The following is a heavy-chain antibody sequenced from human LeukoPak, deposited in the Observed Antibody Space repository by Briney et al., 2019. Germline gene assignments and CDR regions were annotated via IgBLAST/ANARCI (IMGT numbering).Heavy chain of an antibody. Sequence: SVKVSCNASGGTFSSYVISWVRQAPGQGLEWMGGIIPIFGSANDAQKFQGRVTITTDESTSTAYMGLSSLRSEDTAVYYCARDPTRGSEYFDYWGQGTLVTVSS. CDR1: GGTFSSYV. D-gene: IGHD1-1*01. V-gene: IGHV1-69*05. CDR2: IIPIFGSA. J-gene: IGHJ4*02. CDR3: ARDPTRGSEYFDY.